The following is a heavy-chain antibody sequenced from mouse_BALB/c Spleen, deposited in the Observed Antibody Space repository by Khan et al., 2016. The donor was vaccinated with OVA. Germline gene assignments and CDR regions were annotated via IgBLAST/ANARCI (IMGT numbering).Heavy chain of an antibody. CDR3: AKDRGYYAVGY. CDR2: IWGDGNT. CDR1: GFSLTSYG. V-gene: IGHV2-3*01. Sequence: QMQLEESGPGLVAPSQSLSITCTVSGFSLTSYGVSWVRQPPGKGLEWLGVIWGDGNTNFHSALRSRLSISKDNSKSQVFLKLNSLQTDDTATYYCAKDRGYYAVGYWGQGTSVTVSS. J-gene: IGHJ4*01.